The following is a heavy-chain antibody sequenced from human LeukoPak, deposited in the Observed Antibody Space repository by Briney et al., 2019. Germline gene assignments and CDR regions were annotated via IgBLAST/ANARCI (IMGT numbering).Heavy chain of an antibody. J-gene: IGHJ5*02. CDR3: TRESGSYYGWFDP. CDR2: MNPNRGDT. V-gene: IGHV1-2*02. D-gene: IGHD1-26*01. CDR1: GYTFSDYT. Sequence: ASVKVSCKASGYTFSDYTIHWVRQPPGQGLEWMGWMNPNRGDTKYPWKFEGRVTLTRDTYINTAYMELSRLRSDDTAVYYCTRESGSYYGWFDPWGQGTLVTVSS.